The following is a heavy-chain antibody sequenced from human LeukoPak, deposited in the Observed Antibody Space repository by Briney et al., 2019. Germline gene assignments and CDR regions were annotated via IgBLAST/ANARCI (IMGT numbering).Heavy chain of an antibody. V-gene: IGHV3-23*01. CDR2: ISGSGGST. CDR1: GFTFSSYA. J-gene: IGHJ4*02. D-gene: IGHD3-3*01. Sequence: GGSLRLSCAASGFTFSSYAMSWVRQAPGKGLEWVSAISGSGGSTYYADSVKGRFTISRDNAKNSLYLQMNSLRAEDTAVYYCARDGDFWSGYFASDYWGQGTLVTVSS. CDR3: ARDGDFWSGYFASDY.